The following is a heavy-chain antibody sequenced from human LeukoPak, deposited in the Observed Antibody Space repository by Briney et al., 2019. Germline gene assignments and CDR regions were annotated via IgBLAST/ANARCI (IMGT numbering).Heavy chain of an antibody. D-gene: IGHD1-26*01. CDR1: GYRFTSYY. CDR3: ARGSGSSL. V-gene: IGHV1-46*01. Sequence: GESLKISCKGSGYRFTSYYMHWVRQAPGQGLEWMGIINPSGGSTSYAQKFQGRVTMTRDTSTSTVYMEMSSLRSEDTAVYYCARGSGSSLWGQGTLVTVSS. CDR2: INPSGGST. J-gene: IGHJ4*02.